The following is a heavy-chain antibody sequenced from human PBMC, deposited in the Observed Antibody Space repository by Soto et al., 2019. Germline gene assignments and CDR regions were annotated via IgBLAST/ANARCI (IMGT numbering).Heavy chain of an antibody. CDR2: ISENGRFT. CDR3: AKSGPTNFFDH. V-gene: IGHV3-23*01. CDR1: GVTFSTYH. J-gene: IGHJ4*02. D-gene: IGHD1-26*01. Sequence: XGTLIVSCAASGVTFSTYHMNWVLPAPGKGLKWLSGISENGRFTYYADSVKGRFTISRDDSKKMMFLQMSSLRAGDTAVWYCAKSGPTNFFDHWGQGTLFTVSS.